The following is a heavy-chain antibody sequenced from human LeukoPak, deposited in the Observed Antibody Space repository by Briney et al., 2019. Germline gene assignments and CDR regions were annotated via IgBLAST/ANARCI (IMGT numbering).Heavy chain of an antibody. CDR2: ISAYNGNT. CDR3: ARNDYGGNNFDY. CDR1: GYTFTSYG. Sequence: ASVKVSCKASGYTFTSYGISWVRQAPGQGLEWMGWISAYNGNTNYAQKFQGRVTMTTDTSTSTAYMELRSLRSDDTAVYYCARNDYGGNNFDYWGQGTLVTVSS. D-gene: IGHD4-23*01. J-gene: IGHJ4*02. V-gene: IGHV1-18*01.